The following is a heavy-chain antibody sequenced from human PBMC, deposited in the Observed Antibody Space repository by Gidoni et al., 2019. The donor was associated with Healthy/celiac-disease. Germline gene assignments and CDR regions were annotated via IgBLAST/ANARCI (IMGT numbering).Heavy chain of an antibody. CDR3: AREPFYGDTRCMDV. CDR1: GVTGSSNY. J-gene: IGHJ6*02. Sequence: EVQQVESGGGWIQPGGSLRRAGAAAGVTGSSNYMSWVRQAPGKGLEWVSVIYSGGSTYYADSVKCRFTISRDNSKNTLYLHMNSLSAEDTAVYYCAREPFYGDTRCMDVWGQGTTVTVSS. D-gene: IGHD4-17*01. CDR2: IYSGGST. V-gene: IGHV3-53*01.